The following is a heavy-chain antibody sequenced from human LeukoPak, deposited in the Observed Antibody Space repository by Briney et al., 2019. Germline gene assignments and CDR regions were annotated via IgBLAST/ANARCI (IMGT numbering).Heavy chain of an antibody. J-gene: IGHJ4*02. D-gene: IGHD2-2*01. CDR1: RFTFSSYA. CDR3: AKVRPGIVVVPADMGS. Sequence: GGSLRLSCAASRFTFSSYAMSWVRQAPGKGLEWVSAISGSGGSTYYADSVKCRFTISRDNSKNTLYLQMNSLRAEDTAVYYCAKVRPGIVVVPADMGSWGQGTLVTVSS. V-gene: IGHV3-23*01. CDR2: ISGSGGST.